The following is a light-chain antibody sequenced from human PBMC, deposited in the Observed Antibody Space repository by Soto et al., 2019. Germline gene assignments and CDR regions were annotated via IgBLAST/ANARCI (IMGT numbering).Light chain of an antibody. Sequence: DIQMTQSPFSLPASVGDRVNIPCRASQSISNYLNWYQHKPGRAPSLLIHGASSLQGGVPSRFSGSGSGTDFTLTISSLHPEDFTTYYCQQTYSAPLTFGGGTRVEF. V-gene: IGKV1-39*01. CDR2: GAS. CDR1: QSISNY. CDR3: QQTYSAPLT. J-gene: IGKJ4*01.